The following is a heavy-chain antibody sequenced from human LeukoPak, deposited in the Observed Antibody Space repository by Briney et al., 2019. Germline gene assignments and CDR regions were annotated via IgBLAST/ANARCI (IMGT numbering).Heavy chain of an antibody. CDR3: ARVDYYYGMDV. CDR1: GFTFSSYG. V-gene: IGHV3-30*03. CDR2: ISYDGSNK. J-gene: IGHJ6*02. Sequence: GGSLRLSCAASGFTFSSYGMHWVRQAPGKGLEWVAVISYDGSNKYYADSVKGRFTISRDNSKNTLYLQMNSLRAEDTAVYYCARVDYYYGMDVWGQGTTVTVSS.